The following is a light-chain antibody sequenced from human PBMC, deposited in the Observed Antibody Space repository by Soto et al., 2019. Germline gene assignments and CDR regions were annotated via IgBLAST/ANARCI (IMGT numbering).Light chain of an antibody. CDR3: SSYRSGSTLV. CDR1: SSDVGGSNY. V-gene: IGLV2-14*03. J-gene: IGLJ2*01. CDR2: DVN. Sequence: QSALTQPASVSGSPGQSITISCTGTSSDVGGSNYVSWYQQHPGKAPKLMIYDVNNRPSGISNRFSGSKSGNTASLTISGLQAEDADDYYCSSYRSGSTLVFGGGTKVTVL.